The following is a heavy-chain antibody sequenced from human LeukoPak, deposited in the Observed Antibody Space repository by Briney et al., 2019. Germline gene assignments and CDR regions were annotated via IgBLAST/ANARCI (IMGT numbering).Heavy chain of an antibody. D-gene: IGHD1-26*01. CDR3: ARDSVGATNYFDY. V-gene: IGHV3-30-3*01. CDR1: GFTFSSYA. Sequence: GGSLRLTCAASGFTFSSYAMHWVRQAPGKGLEWVAVISYDGSNKYYADSVKGRFTISRDNSKNTLYLQMNSLRAEDTAVYYCARDSVGATNYFDYWGQGTLGTVSS. CDR2: ISYDGSNK. J-gene: IGHJ4*02.